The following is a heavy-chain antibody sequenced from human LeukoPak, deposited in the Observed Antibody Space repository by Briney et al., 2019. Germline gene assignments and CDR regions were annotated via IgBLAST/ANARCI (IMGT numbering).Heavy chain of an antibody. CDR1: GGSFSGYY. V-gene: IGHV4-34*01. D-gene: IGHD3-22*01. CDR2: INHSGST. CDR3: ARRRSYYYDSSGYYSPPGGFDP. J-gene: IGHJ5*02. Sequence: SETLSLTCADHGGSFSGYYWSWIRQPPGKGLEWIGEINHSGSTNYNPSLKSRVTISVDTSKNQFSLKLSSVTAADTAVYYWARRRSYYYDSSGYYSPPGGFDPWGQGTLVTVSS.